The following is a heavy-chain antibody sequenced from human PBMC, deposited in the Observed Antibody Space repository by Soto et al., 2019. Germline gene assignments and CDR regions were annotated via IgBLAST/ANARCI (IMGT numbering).Heavy chain of an antibody. J-gene: IGHJ5*02. Sequence: ASVKVSCKASGYTFTGYYMHWLRQSPGQGLEWMGWINPNSGGTNYAQKFQGRVTMTRDTSISTAYMELSRLRSDDTAVYYCARDQTVDPNWFDPWGQGTLVTVS. D-gene: IGHD2-15*01. CDR2: INPNSGGT. CDR3: ARDQTVDPNWFDP. CDR1: GYTFTGYY. V-gene: IGHV1-2*02.